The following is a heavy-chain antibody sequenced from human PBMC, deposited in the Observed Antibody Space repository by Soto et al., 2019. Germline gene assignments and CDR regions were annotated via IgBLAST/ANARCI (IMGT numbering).Heavy chain of an antibody. Sequence: QVQLVQSGAEVKKPGASVKVYCKASGYTFTSYGISWVRQAPGQGLEWMGWISAYNGNTNYAQKLQGRVTMTTDTSTSTAYMELRSLRSDDTAVYYCARERRGALTYNWFDPWGQGTLVTVSS. J-gene: IGHJ5*02. CDR1: GYTFTSYG. D-gene: IGHD3-10*01. V-gene: IGHV1-18*01. CDR3: ARERRGALTYNWFDP. CDR2: ISAYNGNT.